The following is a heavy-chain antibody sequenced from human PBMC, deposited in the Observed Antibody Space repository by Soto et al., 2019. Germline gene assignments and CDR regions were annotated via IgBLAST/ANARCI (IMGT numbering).Heavy chain of an antibody. J-gene: IGHJ6*02. Sequence: VSVKVSCKASRYTFTSYDINWVRQETGQGQEGMGWMNPNSGNTGYEQKVQGRVTMNRNTAISTAYMEQSNQRCEDKAEQHGARRSPSVYYCCGMDVWGQGTTVTVSS. D-gene: IGHD1-26*01. CDR1: RYTFTSYD. V-gene: IGHV1-8*01. CDR2: MNPNSGNT. CDR3: ARRSPSVYYCCGMDV.